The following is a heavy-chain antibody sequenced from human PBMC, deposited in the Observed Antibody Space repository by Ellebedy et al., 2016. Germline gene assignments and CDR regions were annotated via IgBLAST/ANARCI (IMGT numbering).Heavy chain of an antibody. CDR1: GGTFSSYA. CDR3: ARGFAFDI. Sequence: SVKVSCXASGGTFSSYAISWVRQAPGQGLEWMGGIIPIFGTANYAQKFQESVTITRDMSTSTAYMELSSLRSDDTAVYYCARGFAFDIWGQGTMVTVSS. J-gene: IGHJ3*02. V-gene: IGHV1-69*05. CDR2: IIPIFGTA.